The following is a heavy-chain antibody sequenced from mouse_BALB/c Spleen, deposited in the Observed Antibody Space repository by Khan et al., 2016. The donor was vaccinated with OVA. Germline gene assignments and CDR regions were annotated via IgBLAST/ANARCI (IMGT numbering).Heavy chain of an antibody. Sequence: VQLQESGAELARPGASVKMSCKTSGYTFTSNTIHWVKQRPGQGLEWIGYINPRSDYTIYSQKFKDKATLTADISSSTAYMQLSSLTSDDSAVYDWTRRTTGDAMDYWGQGTSVTVSS. V-gene: IGHV1-4*01. D-gene: IGHD2-14*01. CDR2: INPRSDYT. CDR3: TRRTTGDAMDY. J-gene: IGHJ4*01. CDR1: GYTFTSNT.